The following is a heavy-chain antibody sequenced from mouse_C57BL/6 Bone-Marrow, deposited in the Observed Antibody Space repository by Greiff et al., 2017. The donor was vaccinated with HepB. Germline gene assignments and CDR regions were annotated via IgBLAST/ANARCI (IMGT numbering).Heavy chain of an antibody. CDR2: INPSNGGT. CDR1: GYTFTSYW. Sequence: QVQLQQPGTELVKPGASVKLSCKASGYTFTSYWMHWVKQRPGQGLEWIGNINPSNGGTNYNEKFKSKATLTVDKSSSTAYMQLSSLTSEDSAVYYCARLSGYYYGSIPWFAYWGQGTLVTVSA. D-gene: IGHD1-1*01. CDR3: ARLSGYYYGSIPWFAY. V-gene: IGHV1-53*01. J-gene: IGHJ3*01.